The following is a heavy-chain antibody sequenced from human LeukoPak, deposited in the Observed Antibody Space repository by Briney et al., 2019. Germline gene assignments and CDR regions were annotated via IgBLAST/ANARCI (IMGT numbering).Heavy chain of an antibody. V-gene: IGHV4-4*07. CDR2: IYTSGST. Sequence: SETLSLTCTVSGGSISSYYWSWIWQPAGKGLEWIGRIYTSGSTNYNPSLKSRVTMSVDTSKNQFSLKLSSVTAADTAVYYCARDEKRGYSYGYIDYWGQGTLVTVSS. CDR1: GGSISSYY. J-gene: IGHJ4*02. D-gene: IGHD5-18*01. CDR3: ARDEKRGYSYGYIDY.